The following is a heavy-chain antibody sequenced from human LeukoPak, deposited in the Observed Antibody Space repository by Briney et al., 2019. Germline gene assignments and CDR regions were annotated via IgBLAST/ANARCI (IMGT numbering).Heavy chain of an antibody. D-gene: IGHD5-12*01. CDR1: GYTFSGYY. CDR2: INPNSGGT. V-gene: IGHV1-2*02. J-gene: IGHJ4*02. CDR3: ARDSGVASLGPDY. Sequence: GASVKVSCKASGYTFSGYYMHWVRQAPGQGLEWMGWINPNSGGTNSAQKFQGRVTMTRDTSISTAYIELSRLRSDDTAVYYCARDSGVASLGPDYWGQGTLVTVSS.